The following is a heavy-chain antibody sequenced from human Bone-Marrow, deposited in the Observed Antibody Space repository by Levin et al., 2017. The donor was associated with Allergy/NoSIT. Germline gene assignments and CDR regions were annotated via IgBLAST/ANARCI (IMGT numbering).Heavy chain of an antibody. V-gene: IGHV3-15*01. J-gene: IGHJ6*02. Sequence: GGSLRLSCAASGFTFSNAWMSWVRPAPGKGLEWVGRIKSKTDGGTTDYAAPVKGRFTISRDDSKNTLYLQMNSLKTEDTAVYYCTTAHLDVVVPAAIIPYYYYGMDVWGQGTTVTVSS. CDR2: IKSKTDGGTT. CDR3: TTAHLDVVVPAAIIPYYYYGMDV. D-gene: IGHD2-2*02. CDR1: GFTFSNAW.